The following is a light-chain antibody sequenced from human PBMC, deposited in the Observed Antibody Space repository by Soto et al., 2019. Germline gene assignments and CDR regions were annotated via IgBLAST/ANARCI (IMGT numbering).Light chain of an antibody. CDR1: QNIATW. J-gene: IGKJ1*01. Sequence: DIQMTQTPSTLSASVGDRVTITCRASQNIATWLAWYKQKPGKAPKLLIYKASNLQSEVPSRFSGSGSGTEFTLANSSLQPDDFATYYCQQYSSFTTFGQGTKVDI. CDR2: KAS. V-gene: IGKV1-5*03. CDR3: QQYSSFTT.